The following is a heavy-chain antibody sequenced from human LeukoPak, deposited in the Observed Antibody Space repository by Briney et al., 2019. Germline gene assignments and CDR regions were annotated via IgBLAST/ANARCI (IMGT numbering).Heavy chain of an antibody. V-gene: IGHV3-23*01. CDR1: GFTFSDYY. Sequence: GGSLRLSCAASGFTFSDYYMSWIRQAPGKGLVWVSTISADGDGPHYADSVKGRFTISRDNSKNTLFLQMSSLRDGDTAVYFCARTFNGFDPTFDYWGQGTLVTVSS. CDR2: ISADGDGP. J-gene: IGHJ4*02. CDR3: ARTFNGFDPTFDY. D-gene: IGHD6-25*01.